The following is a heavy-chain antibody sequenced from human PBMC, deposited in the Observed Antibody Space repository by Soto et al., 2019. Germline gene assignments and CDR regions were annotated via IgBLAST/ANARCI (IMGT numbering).Heavy chain of an antibody. CDR1: GGTFSSYS. D-gene: IGHD3-10*01. CDR2: IIPIFGTA. V-gene: IGHV1-69*13. CDR3: ARDRAYYYGSGSYYEIDY. Sequence: ASLKVSCKASGGTFSSYSISWVRQAPGQGLEWMGGIIPIFGTANYAQKFQGRVTITADESTSTAYMELSSLRSEDTAVYYCARDRAYYYGSGSYYEIDYWGQGTLVTVSS. J-gene: IGHJ4*02.